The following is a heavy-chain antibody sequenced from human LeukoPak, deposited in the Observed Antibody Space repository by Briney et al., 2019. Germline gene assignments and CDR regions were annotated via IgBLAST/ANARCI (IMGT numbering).Heavy chain of an antibody. CDR1: GFIFSSYG. Sequence: GGSLRLSCAASGFIFSSYGMNWVRQGPGKGLEWVAVISYDGSKKYYVDSVKGRFTISRDNSKNTPYLEMKSLRAEDTAVYYCAKAQGHDSSGYYYYGFDIWGQGTMVTVSS. CDR2: ISYDGSKK. CDR3: AKAQGHDSSGYYYYGFDI. V-gene: IGHV3-30*18. J-gene: IGHJ3*02. D-gene: IGHD3-22*01.